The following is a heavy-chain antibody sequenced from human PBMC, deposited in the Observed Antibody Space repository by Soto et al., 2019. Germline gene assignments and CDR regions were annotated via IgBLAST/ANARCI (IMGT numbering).Heavy chain of an antibody. CDR3: AKDIDAQGPTVTPFDN. V-gene: IGHV3-9*01. J-gene: IGHJ4*02. CDR2: ISWNHVTT. D-gene: IGHD4-17*01. Sequence: GGSLRLSCAASEFRCDDYARHWVRQAPGKGLEWLSCISWNHVTTGYDDSVEGRFTISRDNAKNSLLLQMNSLRAEYTAVYYCAKDIDAQGPTVTPFDNCGQGTQLTVSS. CDR1: EFRCDDYA.